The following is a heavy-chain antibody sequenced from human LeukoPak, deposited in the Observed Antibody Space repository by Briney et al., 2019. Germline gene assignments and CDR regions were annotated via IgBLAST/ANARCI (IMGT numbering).Heavy chain of an antibody. CDR2: AYYTGDT. V-gene: IGHV4-59*01. J-gene: IGHJ4*02. CDR1: GGSINSYY. D-gene: IGHD4-17*01. CDR3: ARGTVTTSLPFDY. Sequence: KPSETLSLTCTVSGGSINSYYWSWIRQPPGKGLEWIGYAYYTGDTNYRPSLKCRVTISVDTSKNQFSLTRNSVTAADTAVYYCARGTVTTSLPFDYWGPGTLVTVSS.